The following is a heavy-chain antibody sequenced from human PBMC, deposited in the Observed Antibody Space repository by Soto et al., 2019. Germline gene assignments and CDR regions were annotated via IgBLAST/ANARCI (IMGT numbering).Heavy chain of an antibody. CDR1: GYTFTGYY. Sequence: QVQLVQSGAEVKKPGASVKVSCKASGYTFTGYYMLWVRQAPGQGLEWMGWINPNSGGTNSAQKFQGWVTMTRDTSISTAYMEGSRLRFEDPAVDYCARGDSGYDWWIESWGQGTLFTVSS. D-gene: IGHD5-12*01. CDR2: INPNSGGT. CDR3: ARGDSGYDWWIES. V-gene: IGHV1-2*04. J-gene: IGHJ4*02.